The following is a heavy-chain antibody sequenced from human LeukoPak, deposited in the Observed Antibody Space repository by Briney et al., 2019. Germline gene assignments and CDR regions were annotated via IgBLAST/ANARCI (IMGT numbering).Heavy chain of an antibody. D-gene: IGHD2-2*01. CDR1: GFTFSSYA. CDR3: ARDGCSSTSCYADWFDP. V-gene: IGHV3-30*04. Sequence: PGGSLRLSCAASGFTFSSYAMHWVRQAPGMGLEWVALISYDGSKTYYADSVKGRFTISRDNAKNSLYLQMNSLRAEDTAVYYCARDGCSSTSCYADWFDPWGQGTLVTVSS. CDR2: ISYDGSKT. J-gene: IGHJ5*02.